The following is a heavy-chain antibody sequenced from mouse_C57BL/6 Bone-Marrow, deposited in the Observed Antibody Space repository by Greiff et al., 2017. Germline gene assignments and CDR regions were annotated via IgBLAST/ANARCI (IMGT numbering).Heavy chain of an antibody. CDR2: IYPGSGST. D-gene: IGHD3-2*02. CDR1: GYTFTSYW. V-gene: IGHV1-55*01. J-gene: IGHJ2*01. Sequence: QVHVKQPGAELVKPGASVKMSCKASGYTFTSYWITWVKQRPGQGLEWIGDIYPGSGSTNYNEKFKSKATLTVDTSSSTAYMQLSSLTSEDSAVYYCARLETAQAHFDYWGQGTTLTVSS. CDR3: ARLETAQAHFDY.